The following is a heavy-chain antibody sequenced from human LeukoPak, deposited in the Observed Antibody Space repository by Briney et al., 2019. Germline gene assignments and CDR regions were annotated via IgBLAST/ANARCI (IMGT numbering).Heavy chain of an antibody. CDR1: GITFSSYW. D-gene: IGHD3-22*01. J-gene: IGHJ6*02. Sequence: PGGSLRLSCAASGITFSSYWMSWVRQAPGKGLEWVANIKQDGSEKYYVDSVKGRFTISRDNAKNSLYLQMNSLRAEDTAVYYCARDRSYDSSGYYQGRYYYGMDVWGQGTTVTVSS. V-gene: IGHV3-7*01. CDR3: ARDRSYDSSGYYQGRYYYGMDV. CDR2: IKQDGSEK.